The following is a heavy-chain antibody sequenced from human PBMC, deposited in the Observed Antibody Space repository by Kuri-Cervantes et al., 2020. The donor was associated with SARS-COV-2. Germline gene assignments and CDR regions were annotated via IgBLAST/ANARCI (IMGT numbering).Heavy chain of an antibody. Sequence: ASVKVSCKASGYTFTSYAMNWVRQAPGQGLEWMGWINTNTGNPTYAQGFTGRFVFSLDTSVSTAYLQISSLKAEDTAVYYCARGRRPTYYYYYGMDVWGQGTTVTVSS. V-gene: IGHV7-4-1*02. CDR2: INTNTGNP. CDR1: GYTFTSYA. CDR3: ARGRRPTYYYYYGMDV. J-gene: IGHJ6*02.